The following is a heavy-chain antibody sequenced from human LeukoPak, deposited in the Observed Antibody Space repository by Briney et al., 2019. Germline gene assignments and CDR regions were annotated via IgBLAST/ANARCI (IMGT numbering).Heavy chain of an antibody. D-gene: IGHD6-13*01. CDR2: THHSGST. V-gene: IGHV4-59*08. CDR3: VRQVSIAAAGTTFDS. J-gene: IGHJ4*02. CDR1: GASTSNSY. Sequence: SETLALTCTVSGASTSNSYWSWIRQPPGRGLEWLGYTHHSGSTNYNPSLKSRVAMSVDASKNQFSLKLSSVTAADTAIYYCVRQVSIAAAGTTFDSWGQGTLATVSS.